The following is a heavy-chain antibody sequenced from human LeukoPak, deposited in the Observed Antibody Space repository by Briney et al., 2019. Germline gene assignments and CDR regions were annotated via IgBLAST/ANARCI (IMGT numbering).Heavy chain of an antibody. J-gene: IGHJ4*02. Sequence: ASVKVSCKASGYTFTGYYMHWVRQAPGQGLEWMGWINPNSGGTNYAQKFQGRVTMTRDTSISTAYMELSRLRSDDTAVYYCAIATGGRSSTSCYTAWVFDYWGQGTLVTVSS. CDR2: INPNSGGT. CDR3: AIATGGRSSTSCYTAWVFDY. D-gene: IGHD2-2*02. CDR1: GYTFTGYY. V-gene: IGHV1-2*02.